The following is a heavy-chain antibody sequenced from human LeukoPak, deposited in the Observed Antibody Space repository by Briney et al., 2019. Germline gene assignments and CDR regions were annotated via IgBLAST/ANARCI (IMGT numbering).Heavy chain of an antibody. Sequence: ASVKVSCKASGYTFTSYGISWVRQAPGQGLEWMGWISGYNVNTKYAQKLQGRVTMTTDTSTSTAYMELRSLRSDDTAVYYCAREGGGYCSGGSCYNLGDAFDIWGQGTMVTVSS. D-gene: IGHD2-15*01. V-gene: IGHV1-18*01. CDR1: GYTFTSYG. J-gene: IGHJ3*02. CDR2: ISGYNVNT. CDR3: AREGGGYCSGGSCYNLGDAFDI.